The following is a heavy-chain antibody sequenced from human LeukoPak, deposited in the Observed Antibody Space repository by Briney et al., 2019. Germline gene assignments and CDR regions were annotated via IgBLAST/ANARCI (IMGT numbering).Heavy chain of an antibody. Sequence: QPGGSLRLSCSTSAFTFGDYAMSWVRQAPGKGREWVGFIQAKAYGGATKYAASVNGRFSISRDDSQSIANLQMNDLKTEDTAVYYCTRSPHPRCSSSGCYLDYWGQGTLVTVSS. CDR3: TRSPHPRCSSSGCYLDY. CDR2: IQAKAYGGAT. V-gene: IGHV3-49*04. D-gene: IGHD2-2*01. J-gene: IGHJ4*02. CDR1: AFTFGDYA.